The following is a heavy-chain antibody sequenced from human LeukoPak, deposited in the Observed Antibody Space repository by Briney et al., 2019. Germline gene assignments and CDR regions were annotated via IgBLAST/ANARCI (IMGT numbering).Heavy chain of an antibody. Sequence: PSETLSLTCTVSGGSINGYYWTWIRLPPGKELEWIGYMYYSGSTNYNPSLKSRVTMSVDAPKNHFSLKLSSVTAADTAVYYCARRATSGSPYYLDYWGQGTLVTVSS. CDR1: GGSINGYY. CDR2: MYYSGST. J-gene: IGHJ4*02. V-gene: IGHV4-59*01. D-gene: IGHD3-10*01. CDR3: ARRATSGSPYYLDY.